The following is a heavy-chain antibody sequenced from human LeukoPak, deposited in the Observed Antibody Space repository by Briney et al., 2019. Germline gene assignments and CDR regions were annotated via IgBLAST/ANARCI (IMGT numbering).Heavy chain of an antibody. V-gene: IGHV3-30*18. J-gene: IGHJ4*02. CDR2: ISYDGSNK. D-gene: IGHD4-17*01. Sequence: TLSLTCAVSGDSISTSNWWGWVRQPPGKGLEWVAVISYDGSNKYYADSVKGRFTISRDNSKNTLYLQMNSLRAEDTAVYYCAKDQDYGDYVLDYWGQGTLVTVSS. CDR3: AKDQDYGDYVLDY. CDR1: GDSISTSN.